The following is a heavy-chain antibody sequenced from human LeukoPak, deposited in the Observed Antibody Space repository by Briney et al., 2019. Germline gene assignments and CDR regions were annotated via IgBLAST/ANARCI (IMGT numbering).Heavy chain of an antibody. CDR2: ISASGGTP. CDR3: AKQDIRSSAWYD. D-gene: IGHD6-19*01. J-gene: IGHJ4*02. V-gene: IGHV3-23*01. CDR1: RFTFSNYA. Sequence: GGSLRLSCAASRFTFSNYAMSWVRQAPGKGLEWVSGISASGGTPNYADSVKGRFTISRDNSKNMLYLQMNSLRAEDTAVYYCAKQDIRSSAWYDWGQGTLVTVSS.